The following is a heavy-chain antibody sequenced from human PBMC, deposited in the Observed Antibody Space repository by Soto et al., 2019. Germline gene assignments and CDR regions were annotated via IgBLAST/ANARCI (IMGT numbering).Heavy chain of an antibody. J-gene: IGHJ6*02. D-gene: IGHD6-13*01. CDR3: ARDFPYLSIAAAAGGMDV. V-gene: IGHV4-38-2*02. Sequence: KTSETLSLTCAVSGYSISSGYYWGWIRQPPGKGLEWIGNIWHSGTTNYNPSLKSRIAISVDTSKNQFSLKLSSVTAADTAMYYCARDFPYLSIAAAAGGMDVWGQGTTVTVSS. CDR2: IWHSGTT. CDR1: GYSISSGYY.